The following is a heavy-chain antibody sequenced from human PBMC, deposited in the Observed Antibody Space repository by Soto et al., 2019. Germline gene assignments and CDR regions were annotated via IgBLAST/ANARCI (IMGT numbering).Heavy chain of an antibody. CDR1: GYSISSGYY. V-gene: IGHV4-38-2*01. CDR3: ARAPGIAAAGGYNWFDP. D-gene: IGHD6-13*01. CDR2: IYHSGST. J-gene: IGHJ5*02. Sequence: ASETLSLTCAVSGYSISSGYYWGWIRQPPGKGLEWIGSIYHSGSTYYNPSLKSRVTISVDTSKNQFSLKLSSVTAADTAVYYCARAPGIAAAGGYNWFDPWGQGTLVTVSS.